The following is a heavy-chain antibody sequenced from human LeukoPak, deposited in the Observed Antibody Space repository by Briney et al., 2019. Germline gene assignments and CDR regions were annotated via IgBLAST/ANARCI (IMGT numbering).Heavy chain of an antibody. D-gene: IGHD3-10*01. J-gene: IGHJ4*02. Sequence: GGSLRLSCAASGFTFSSYWMSWVRQAPGKGLEWVANIKQDGSEKYYVDSVKGRFTISRDNAKNSLYLQMNSLRAEDTAVYYCAREIYGDSPGLDYWGQGTLVTVSS. V-gene: IGHV3-7*01. CDR1: GFTFSSYW. CDR2: IKQDGSEK. CDR3: AREIYGDSPGLDY.